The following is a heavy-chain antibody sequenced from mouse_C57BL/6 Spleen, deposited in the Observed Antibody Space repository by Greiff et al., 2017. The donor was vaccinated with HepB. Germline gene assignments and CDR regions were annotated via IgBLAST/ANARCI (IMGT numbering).Heavy chain of an antibody. J-gene: IGHJ4*01. CDR1: GFTFSDYY. D-gene: IGHD2-4*01. Sequence: EVMLVESEGGLVQPGRSMKLSCTASGFTFSDYYMAWVRQVPEKGLEWVANINYDGSSTYYLDSLKSRFIISRDNAKNILYLQMSSLKSEDTATYYCARDDYERAMDYWGQGTSVTVSS. CDR2: INYDGSST. CDR3: ARDDYERAMDY. V-gene: IGHV5-16*01.